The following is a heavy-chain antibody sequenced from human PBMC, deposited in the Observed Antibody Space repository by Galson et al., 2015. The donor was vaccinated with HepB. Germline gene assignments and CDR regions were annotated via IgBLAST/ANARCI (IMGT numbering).Heavy chain of an antibody. Sequence: QSGAEVKKPGESLNISRKASGYSFTDYWINWVRQMPGKGLEWMARIDPTDSYTNYSPSIRGHVTISADRSISTAYLQWSSLKASDTAIYYCARTPASVGTLEFDYWGQGTLVSVSS. CDR2: IDPTDSYT. J-gene: IGHJ4*02. V-gene: IGHV5-10-1*01. CDR3: ARTPASVGTLEFDY. CDR1: GYSFTDYW. D-gene: IGHD1-1*01.